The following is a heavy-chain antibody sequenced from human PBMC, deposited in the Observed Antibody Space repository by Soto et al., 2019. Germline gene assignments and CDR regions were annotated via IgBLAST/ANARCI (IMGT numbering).Heavy chain of an antibody. CDR3: ARNWNLALVPAAYFDS. Sequence: SETLSLTCTVSNFSVLTSIYYWAWFPQPPGDGVGWVGAAYYHGTTYYNPALQSRVIISIDTSVNQFSLNLNSVTAADTAVYYCARNWNLALVPAAYFDSWGQGTLVTVSS. J-gene: IGHJ4*02. CDR1: NFSVLTSIYY. D-gene: IGHD6-25*01. V-gene: IGHV4-39*01. CDR2: AYYHGTT.